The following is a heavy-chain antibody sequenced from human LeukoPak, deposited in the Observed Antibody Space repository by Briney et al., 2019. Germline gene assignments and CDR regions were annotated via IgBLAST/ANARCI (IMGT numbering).Heavy chain of an antibody. J-gene: IGHJ4*02. CDR2: LKHDGREK. CDR3: ATDSGAQRY. V-gene: IGHV3-7*01. Sequence: GGSLRLSCAASGFYFSDYWMSWVRQAPGKGLEWVANLKHDGREKSYVDSVKGRFSISRDSAKNSLYLQIDSLRAEDTAVYYCATDSGAQRYWGQGTLATVSS. D-gene: IGHD1-26*01. CDR1: GFYFSDYW.